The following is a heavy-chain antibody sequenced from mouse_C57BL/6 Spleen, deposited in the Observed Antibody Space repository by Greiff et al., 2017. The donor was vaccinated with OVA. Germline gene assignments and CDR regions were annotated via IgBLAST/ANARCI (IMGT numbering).Heavy chain of an antibody. Sequence: VQLQQPGAELVKPGASVKLSCKASGYTFTSYWMQWVKQRPGQGLEWIGEIDPSDSYTNSNQKFKGKATLTVDTSSSTAYMQLSSLTSEDSAVYYCARSQLEFAYWGQGTLVTVSA. CDR3: ARSQLEFAY. CDR2: IDPSDSYT. J-gene: IGHJ3*01. V-gene: IGHV1-50*01. CDR1: GYTFTSYW. D-gene: IGHD4-1*02.